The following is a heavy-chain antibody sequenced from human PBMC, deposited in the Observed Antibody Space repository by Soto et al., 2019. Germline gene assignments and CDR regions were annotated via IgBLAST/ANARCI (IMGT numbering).Heavy chain of an antibody. CDR3: AMLGGWSGGSSGMDV. D-gene: IGHD6-19*01. J-gene: IGHJ6*02. CDR2: IRRKANSYTT. CDR1: GLIFSDYH. V-gene: IGHV3-72*01. Sequence: EVQLVESGGGLVQPGGSLRLSCAASGLIFSDYHMDWVRQAPGKGLEWVGRIRRKANSYTTEYAASVKGRFTIARHDSKNSQNLQMNTPKSEDTAVYYCAMLGGWSGGSSGMDVWGQGTRVTVSS.